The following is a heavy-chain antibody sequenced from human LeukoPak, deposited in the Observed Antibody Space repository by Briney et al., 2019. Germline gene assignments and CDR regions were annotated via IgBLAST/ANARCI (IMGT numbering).Heavy chain of an antibody. CDR2: IYTSGST. CDR1: GGSISSYY. V-gene: IGHV4-4*07. CDR3: ARERTRSSWYPGWFDP. Sequence: PSETLSLTCTVSGGSISSYYWSWIRQPAGKGLEWIGRIYTSGSTNYNPSLKSRVTMSVDTSKNQFYLKLSSVTAADTAVYYCARERTRSSWYPGWFDPWGQGTLVTVSS. D-gene: IGHD6-13*01. J-gene: IGHJ5*02.